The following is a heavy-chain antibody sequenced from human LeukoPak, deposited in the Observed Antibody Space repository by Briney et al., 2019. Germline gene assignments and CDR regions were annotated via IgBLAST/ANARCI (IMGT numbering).Heavy chain of an antibody. V-gene: IGHV3-30-3*01. J-gene: IGHJ4*02. Sequence: GGSLRLSCAASGFTFSSYAMHWVRQAPGKGLEWVAVISYDGSNKYYADSVQGRFIISRDNSKNTLFLQMNSLRLDDTAVYYCVRGATVGAAYFDFWGQGALVTVSS. CDR2: ISYDGSNK. D-gene: IGHD2-15*01. CDR1: GFTFSSYA. CDR3: VRGATVGAAYFDF.